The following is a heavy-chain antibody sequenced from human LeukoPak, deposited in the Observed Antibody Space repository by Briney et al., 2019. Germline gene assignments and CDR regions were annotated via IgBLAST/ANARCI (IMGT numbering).Heavy chain of an antibody. CDR1: GFTFSYYE. V-gene: IGHV3-48*03. CDR2: INSMGSTI. Sequence: GGSLSLSCAASGFTFSYYEMSWVRQAPGEGLEWVSYINSMGSTIYYADSVKGRFTISRDNAKNSLYLQMNSLRDEDTAVYYCASSGGNSPSIWGQGTMVTVSS. J-gene: IGHJ3*02. D-gene: IGHD4-23*01. CDR3: ASSGGNSPSI.